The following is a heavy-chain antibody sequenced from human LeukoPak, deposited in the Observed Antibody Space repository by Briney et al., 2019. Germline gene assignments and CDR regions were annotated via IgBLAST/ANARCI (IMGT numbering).Heavy chain of an antibody. V-gene: IGHV3-30*02. D-gene: IGHD3-10*01. CDR1: GFNIEGHN. CDR3: AKDFGSGRYAFDI. Sequence: GGSLKLSCAASGFNIEGHNMHWVRQAPGKGLEWVSFIQHDGGRKWYVDSVRGRFTISRDNSKNTLSLQMNDLRLEDTAVYYCAKDFGSGRYAFDIWGQGTIVTVSS. J-gene: IGHJ3*02. CDR2: IQHDGGRK.